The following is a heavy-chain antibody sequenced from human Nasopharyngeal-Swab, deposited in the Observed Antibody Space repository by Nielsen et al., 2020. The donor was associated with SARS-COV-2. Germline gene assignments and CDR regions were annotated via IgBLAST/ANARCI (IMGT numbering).Heavy chain of an antibody. J-gene: IGHJ6*02. CDR2: ISYDGSNK. V-gene: IGHV3-30-3*01. CDR1: GFTFSSYA. Sequence: GESLKISCAASGFTFSSYAMHWVRQAPGKGLEWVAVISYDGSNKYYADSVKGRFTISRDNAKNSLYLQMNSLRDEDTAVYYCARSYSSGGMDVWGQGTTVTVPS. CDR3: ARSYSSGGMDV. D-gene: IGHD6-19*01.